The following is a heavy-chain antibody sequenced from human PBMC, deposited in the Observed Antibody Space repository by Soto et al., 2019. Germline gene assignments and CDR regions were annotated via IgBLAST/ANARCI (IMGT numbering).Heavy chain of an antibody. CDR2: IYYSGST. CDR1: GGSISSYY. CDR3: AAIRDGYNSFDY. D-gene: IGHD5-12*01. V-gene: IGHV4-59*01. J-gene: IGHJ4*02. Sequence: QVQLQESGPGLVKPSETLSLTCTVSGGSISSYYWSWIRQPPGKGLEWIGYIYYSGSTNYNPSLKSRVTISVDTSKNQFSLKLSSVTAADTAVYYCAAIRDGYNSFDYWGQGTLVTVSS.